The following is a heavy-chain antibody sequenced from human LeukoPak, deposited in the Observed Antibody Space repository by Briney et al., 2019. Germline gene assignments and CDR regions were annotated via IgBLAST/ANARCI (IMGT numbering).Heavy chain of an antibody. CDR1: GFTFSNAW. CDR2: IKSKTDGGTT. D-gene: IGHD3-10*01. CDR3: AKDHSLDGSGSYYSPKSRPAFDI. Sequence: GGSLRLSCAASGFTFSNAWMSWVRQAPGKGLEWVGRIKSKTDGGTTDYAAPVKGRFTISRDDSKNTLYLQMNSLRAEDTAVYYCAKDHSLDGSGSYYSPKSRPAFDIWGQGTMVTVSS. J-gene: IGHJ3*02. V-gene: IGHV3-15*01.